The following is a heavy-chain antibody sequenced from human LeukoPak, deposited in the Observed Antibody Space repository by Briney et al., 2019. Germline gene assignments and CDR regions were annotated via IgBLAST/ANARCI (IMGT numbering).Heavy chain of an antibody. CDR2: ISSSSSTI. V-gene: IGHV3-48*04. J-gene: IGHJ4*02. Sequence: GGSLRLSCAASGFTFSSYSMNWVRQAPGKGLEWVSYISSSSSTIYYADSVKGRFTISRDNAKNSLYLQMNSLRAEDTAVYYCARVEYSSSWYLVKYHYCFDYWGQGTLVTVSS. CDR1: GFTFSSYS. CDR3: ARVEYSSSWYLVKYHYCFDY. D-gene: IGHD6-13*01.